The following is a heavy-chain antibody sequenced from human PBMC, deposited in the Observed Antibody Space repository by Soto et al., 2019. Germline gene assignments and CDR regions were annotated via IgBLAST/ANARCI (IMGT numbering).Heavy chain of an antibody. CDR1: GASVTSGDYY. V-gene: IGHV4-30-4*01. CDR2: VYHNGST. CDR3: ARDVIFCASSSGYGGSYFDY. J-gene: IGHJ4*02. D-gene: IGHD3-22*01. Sequence: PSETLSLTCAVSGASVTSGDYYWSWIRQPPGKGLEWIGYVYHNGSTYYNPSLKSRVSISIDMFQNQFSLKLTSLTAADTAVYYCARDVIFCASSSGYGGSYFDYWGQGSRVTVSS.